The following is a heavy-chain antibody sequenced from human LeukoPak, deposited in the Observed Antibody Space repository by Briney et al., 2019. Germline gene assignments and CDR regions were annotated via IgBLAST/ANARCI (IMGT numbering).Heavy chain of an antibody. Sequence: GESLKISCKGSGYSFTSYWINWVRQMPGKGLEWMGIIYPGDSDTKYSPSFQGQVTISADKSINTAYLQWSSLKASDTAMYYCARRSYSGKDFDYWGEGTLGTVSS. D-gene: IGHD4-23*01. CDR3: ARRSYSGKDFDY. V-gene: IGHV5-51*01. CDR2: IYPGDSDT. CDR1: GYSFTSYW. J-gene: IGHJ4*02.